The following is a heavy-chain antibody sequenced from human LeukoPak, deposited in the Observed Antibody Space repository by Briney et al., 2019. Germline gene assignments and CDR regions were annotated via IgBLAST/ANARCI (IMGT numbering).Heavy chain of an antibody. V-gene: IGHV3-30*02. CDR3: AREVAEGFDY. CDR2: IRYDGSNK. CDR1: GFTFSSYG. J-gene: IGHJ4*02. Sequence: GGSLRLSCAASGFTFSSYGMHWVRQAPGKGLGWVAFIRYDGSNKYYADSVKGRFTISRDNSKNTLYLQMNSLRAEDTAVYYCAREVAEGFDYWGQGTLVTVSS.